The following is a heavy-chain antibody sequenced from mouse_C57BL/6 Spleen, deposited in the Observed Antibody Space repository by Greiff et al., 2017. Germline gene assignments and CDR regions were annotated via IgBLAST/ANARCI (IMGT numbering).Heavy chain of an antibody. Sequence: LQPGAELVKPGASVKMSCKASGYTFTSYWITWVKQRPGQGLEWIGDIYPGSGSTNYNEKFKSKATLTVDTSSSTAYMQLSSLTSEDSAVYYCARFDYDPYYFDYWGQGTTLTVSS. CDR2: IYPGSGST. J-gene: IGHJ2*01. D-gene: IGHD2-4*01. CDR1: GYTFTSYW. V-gene: IGHV1-55*01. CDR3: ARFDYDPYYFDY.